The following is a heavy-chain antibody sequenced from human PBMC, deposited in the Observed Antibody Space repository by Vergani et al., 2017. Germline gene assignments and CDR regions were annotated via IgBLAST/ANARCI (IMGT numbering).Heavy chain of an antibody. CDR3: ASNRPMVRGASDPYYFDY. CDR1: GGSISSYY. D-gene: IGHD3-10*01. CDR2: IYYSGST. Sequence: QVQLQESGPGLVKPSETLSLTCTVSGGSISSYYWSWLRQPPGKGLEWIGYIYYSGSTNYNPSLKSRVTISVDTSKHRFSLKLSSVTAADTAVYYCASNRPMVRGASDPYYFDYWGQGTLVTVSS. V-gene: IGHV4-59*01. J-gene: IGHJ4*02.